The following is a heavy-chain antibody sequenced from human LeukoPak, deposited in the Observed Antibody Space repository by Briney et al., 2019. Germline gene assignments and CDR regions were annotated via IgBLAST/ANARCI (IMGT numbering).Heavy chain of an antibody. CDR1: GYTFTRYA. V-gene: IGHV1-2*06. Sequence: ASVKVSCKASGYTFTRYAINWLRQAPGQGLEWMGRINPNSGGTNYAQKFQGRVTMTRDTSISTAYMELSRLRSDDTAVYYCASADRDGYFDFSWGQGTLVTVSS. J-gene: IGHJ5*02. CDR2: INPNSGGT. D-gene: IGHD3-9*01. CDR3: ASADRDGYFDFS.